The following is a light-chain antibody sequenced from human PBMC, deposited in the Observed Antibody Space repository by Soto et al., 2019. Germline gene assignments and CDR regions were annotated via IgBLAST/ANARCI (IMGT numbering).Light chain of an antibody. Sequence: QSVLTQPPSVSGAPGQRVTISCTGSSSNVGARYDVHWYQQLPGTAPKLLIYGNNNRPSGVPDRFSGSKSDTSASLAITGLQAEDEADYYCQSFDSSLSGYVFGTGTKLTVL. CDR1: SSNVGARYD. CDR2: GNN. V-gene: IGLV1-40*01. CDR3: QSFDSSLSGYV. J-gene: IGLJ1*01.